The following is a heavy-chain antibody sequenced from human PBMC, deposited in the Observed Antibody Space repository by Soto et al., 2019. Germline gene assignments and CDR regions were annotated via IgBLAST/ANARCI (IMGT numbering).Heavy chain of an antibody. Sequence: SETLSLTCSVSGASISSYFWTWIRQPAGKGLDWIGRISTSGTTNYNPSLKSRVTMSIDTSRNHFSLNLSSVTAADTAVYYCAREAGPDRWFDPWGQGTLVTVSS. CDR2: ISTSGTT. D-gene: IGHD6-19*01. CDR1: GASISSYF. CDR3: AREAGPDRWFDP. J-gene: IGHJ5*02. V-gene: IGHV4-4*07.